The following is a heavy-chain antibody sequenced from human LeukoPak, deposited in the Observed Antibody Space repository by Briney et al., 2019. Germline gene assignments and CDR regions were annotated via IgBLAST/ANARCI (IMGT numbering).Heavy chain of an antibody. CDR3: ARDAYYYYYGMDV. CDR2: IYYSGST. Sequence: SETLSLTCTVSGGSISSYYWSWIRQPPGKGLEWIGYIYYSGSTNYNPSLKSRVTMSVDTSKNQFSLKLSSVTAADTAVYYCARDAYYYYYGMDVWGQGTTVTVSS. CDR1: GGSISSYY. J-gene: IGHJ6*02. V-gene: IGHV4-59*01.